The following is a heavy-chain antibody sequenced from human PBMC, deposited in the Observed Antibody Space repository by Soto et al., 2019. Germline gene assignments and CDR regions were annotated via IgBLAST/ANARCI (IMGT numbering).Heavy chain of an antibody. V-gene: IGHV5-51*01. CDR3: ARPRSSSRNYYGMDV. J-gene: IGHJ6*02. CDR1: GYSFIDYW. D-gene: IGHD6-13*01. CDR2: IYPGDSDT. Sequence: PGESLKLSCKGSGYSFIDYWIGWVRPVPGKGLEWMGVIYPGDSDTRYSPSFQGHVTISADKSISTAYLQWSSLKASDTAMYYCARPRSSSRNYYGMDVWGQGTTVTVSS.